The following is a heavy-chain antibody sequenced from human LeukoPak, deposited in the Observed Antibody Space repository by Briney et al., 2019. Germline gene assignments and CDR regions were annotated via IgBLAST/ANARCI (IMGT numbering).Heavy chain of an antibody. D-gene: IGHD5-18*01. CDR2: INPSGGST. CDR1: GYTFTSYY. CDR3: ARDLKGYSYGFGYFDY. J-gene: IGHJ4*02. Sequence: ASVKVSCKASGYTFTSYYMHWVRQAPGQGLEWMGIINPSGGSTSYAQKFQGRVTMTRDMSTSIVYMELSSLRSEDTAVYYCARDLKGYSYGFGYFDYWGQGTLVTVSS. V-gene: IGHV1-46*01.